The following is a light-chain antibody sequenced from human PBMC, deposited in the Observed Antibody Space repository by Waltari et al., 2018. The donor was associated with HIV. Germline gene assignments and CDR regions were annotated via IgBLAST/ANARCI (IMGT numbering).Light chain of an antibody. J-gene: IGKJ1*01. CDR3: LQARQTPWT. CDR2: MAS. CDR1: QSLLHSNGYTF. V-gene: IGKV2-28*01. Sequence: DIVMSQFPLPLPVTPGAPASMSCTSSQSLLHSNGYTFLDWYFQRPAHSPQLLIYMASYRASGVPDRISGSGSGTNFPLRIGRVATEDVGVYYCLQARQTPWTFGQGTKVEI.